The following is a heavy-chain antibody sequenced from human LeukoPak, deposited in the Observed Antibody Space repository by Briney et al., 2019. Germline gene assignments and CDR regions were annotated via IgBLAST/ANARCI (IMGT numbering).Heavy chain of an antibody. CDR2: ISSSRSYI. J-gene: IGHJ6*02. CDR1: GFSFSGYS. D-gene: IGHD2-2*01. CDR3: ARGRGPARDIVLVPAASPLDV. V-gene: IGHV3-21*01. Sequence: PGGSLRLSCAASGFSFSGYSMNWVRQAPGRGLEWVSSISSSRSYIYYADSVKGRFTISRDNAKNSLYLQMNSLRAEDTAVYFCARGRGPARDIVLVPAASPLDVWGQGTTVTVSS.